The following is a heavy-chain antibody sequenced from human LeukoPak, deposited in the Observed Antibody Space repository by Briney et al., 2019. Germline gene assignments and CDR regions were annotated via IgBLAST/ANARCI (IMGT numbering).Heavy chain of an antibody. D-gene: IGHD3-10*02. CDR1: GYSISSGYY. V-gene: IGHV4-38-2*02. CDR3: ARAPTFGYWFDP. Sequence: SETLSLTCTVSGYSISSGYYWGWIRQPPGKGLEWIGSIYHSGRTYYNPSLKSRVTMSVDTSKNLFSLKLNSVTAADTAVYYCARAPTFGYWFDPWGQGTLVTVSS. J-gene: IGHJ5*02. CDR2: IYHSGRT.